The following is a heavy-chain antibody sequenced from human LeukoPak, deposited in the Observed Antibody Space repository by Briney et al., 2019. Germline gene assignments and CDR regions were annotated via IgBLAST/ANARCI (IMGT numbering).Heavy chain of an antibody. CDR1: GFTFSSYS. CDR2: ISSSSSYI. V-gene: IGHV3-21*01. J-gene: IGHJ5*02. CDR3: ARDKKGGGAWLRHHSWFDP. D-gene: IGHD5-12*01. Sequence: KPGGSLRLSCAASGFTFSSYSMNWVRQAPGKGLEWVSSISSSSSYIYYADSVKGRFTISRDNAKNSLYLQMNSLRAEDAAVYYCARDKKGGGAWLRHHSWFDPWGQGTLVTVSS.